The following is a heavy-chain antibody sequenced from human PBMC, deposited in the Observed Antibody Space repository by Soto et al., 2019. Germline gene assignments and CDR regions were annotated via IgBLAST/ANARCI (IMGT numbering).Heavy chain of an antibody. CDR1: GGTFSSYA. Sequence: GASVKVSCKASGGTFSSYAISWVRQAPGQGLEWMGGIIPIFGTANYAQKFQGRVTITADESTSTAYMELSSLRSEDTAVYYCARDVRNYLSYYYYGMDVWGQGTTVTVSS. D-gene: IGHD4-4*01. V-gene: IGHV1-69*13. J-gene: IGHJ6*02. CDR3: ARDVRNYLSYYYYGMDV. CDR2: IIPIFGTA.